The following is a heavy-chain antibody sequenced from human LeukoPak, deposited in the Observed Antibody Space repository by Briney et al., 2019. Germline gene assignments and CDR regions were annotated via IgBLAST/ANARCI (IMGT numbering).Heavy chain of an antibody. V-gene: IGHV1-8*01. J-gene: IGHJ4*02. D-gene: IGHD4-17*01. CDR2: MNPNSGNT. CDR1: GYTFTTYD. Sequence: ASVKVSCKASGYTFTTYDINWVRQATGQGLEWMGWMNPNSGNTGYAQKLQGRVTMTRNTSITTAYMELSSLRSEDTAVYYCARRSGTAMTTTFDYWGQGTLVTVSS. CDR3: ARRSGTAMTTTFDY.